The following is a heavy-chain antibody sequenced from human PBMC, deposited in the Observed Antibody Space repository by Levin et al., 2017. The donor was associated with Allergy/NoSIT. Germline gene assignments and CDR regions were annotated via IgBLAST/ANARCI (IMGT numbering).Heavy chain of an antibody. CDR3: ARIPVQISWQKKDYYHYYGMDV. Sequence: SGPTLVKPTQTLTLTCTFSGISLNTSGMCVSWIRQPPGKALEWLARIDWDDDKYYSTSLKTRLTVSKDTSKNQVVLTMTKMDPVDTATYYCARIPVQISWQKKDYYHYYGMDVWGQGTTVTVSS. J-gene: IGHJ6*02. CDR1: GISLNTSGMC. CDR2: IDWDDDK. V-gene: IGHV2-70*11. D-gene: IGHD6-13*01.